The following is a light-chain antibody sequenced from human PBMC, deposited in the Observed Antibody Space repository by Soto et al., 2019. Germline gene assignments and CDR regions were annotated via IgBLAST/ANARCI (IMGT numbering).Light chain of an antibody. CDR3: QHFGNALWT. CDR1: QSVASRN. CDR2: GTS. V-gene: IGKV3-20*01. J-gene: IGKJ1*01. Sequence: EIVLTQSPGTLSLSPGERATLSCRASQSVASRNLAWYQQRSGQAPRLLIYGTSSRAIHTPDRFSGSGSGTDFTLTSSDLEPEDFAVYFCQHFGNALWTFGQGTKLEI.